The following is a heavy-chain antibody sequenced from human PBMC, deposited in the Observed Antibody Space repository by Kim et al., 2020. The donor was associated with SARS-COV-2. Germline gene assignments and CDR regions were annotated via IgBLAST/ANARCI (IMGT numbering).Heavy chain of an antibody. Sequence: GNPTYAQGFTGRFVFSLDTSVSTAYLQSSSLRAEDTAVYFCARGPGGMDVWGQGTTVTVSS. J-gene: IGHJ6*02. CDR3: ARGPGGMDV. V-gene: IGHV7-4-1*02. CDR2: GNP.